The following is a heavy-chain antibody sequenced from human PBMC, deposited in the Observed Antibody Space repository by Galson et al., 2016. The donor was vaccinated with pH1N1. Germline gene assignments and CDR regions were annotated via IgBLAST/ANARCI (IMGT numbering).Heavy chain of an antibody. J-gene: IGHJ4*02. CDR1: GGTFSSTFA. D-gene: IGHD3-22*01. CDR3: ARLYSYDSTGSGLFDY. Sequence: SVKVSCKASGGTFSSTFALGWVRQAPGHGLEWMGSSIPFLGTEKSAQRFQGRVTIIRDESTNTAYMELSRLRSEDTAMYYCARLYSYDSTGSGLFDYWGRGTQVTVSS. V-gene: IGHV1-69*05. CDR2: SIPFLGTE.